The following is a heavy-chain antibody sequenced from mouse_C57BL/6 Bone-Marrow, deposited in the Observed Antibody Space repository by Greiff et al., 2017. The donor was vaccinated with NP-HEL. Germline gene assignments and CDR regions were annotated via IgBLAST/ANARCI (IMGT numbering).Heavy chain of an antibody. D-gene: IGHD1-1*01. CDR1: GFTFSSYG. Sequence: EVKLMESGGDLVKPGGSLKLSCAASGFTFSSYGMSWVRQTPDKRLEWVATISSGGSYTYYPDSVKGRFTISRDNAKNTLYLQMSSLKSEDTAMYYCASGTPFDYWGQGTTLTVSS. CDR2: ISSGGSYT. V-gene: IGHV5-6*01. CDR3: ASGTPFDY. J-gene: IGHJ2*01.